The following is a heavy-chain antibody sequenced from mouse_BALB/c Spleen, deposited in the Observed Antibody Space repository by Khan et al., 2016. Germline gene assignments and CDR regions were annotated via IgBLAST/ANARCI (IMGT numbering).Heavy chain of an antibody. J-gene: IGHJ3*01. V-gene: IGHV2-9*02. CDR1: GFSLTSYG. Sequence: QVQLKQSGPGLVAPSQSLSITCTVSGFSLTSYGVHWVRQPPGKGLEWLGVIWAGGSTNYNSALMSRLSISKDNSKSQVFLKMNSLQTDDTAMYYCARGFTTATRVAWFAYWGQGTLVTVSA. CDR3: ARGFTTATRVAWFAY. CDR2: IWAGGST. D-gene: IGHD1-2*01.